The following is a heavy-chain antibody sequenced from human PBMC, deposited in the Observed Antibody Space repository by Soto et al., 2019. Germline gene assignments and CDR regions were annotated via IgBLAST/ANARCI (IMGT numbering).Heavy chain of an antibody. CDR1: GGTFSSYA. V-gene: IGHV1-69*01. CDR2: IIPIFCTR. CDR3: ASPYYYGSGSYSNFDY. Sequence: QVQLVQSGAEVKKPGSSVKVSCKASGGTFSSYAISWVRQAPGQGLEWMGGIIPIFCTRNYAQKFQGRITMPADESTRTAYMELSSLRSEDTATYYCASPYYYGSGSYSNFDYWGQGTLVTVSS. J-gene: IGHJ4*02. D-gene: IGHD3-10*01.